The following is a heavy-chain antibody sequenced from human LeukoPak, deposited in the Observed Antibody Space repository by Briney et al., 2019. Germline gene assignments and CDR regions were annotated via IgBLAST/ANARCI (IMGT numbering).Heavy chain of an antibody. V-gene: IGHV1-2*02. CDR2: INPNSGGT. Sequence: ASVKVSCKASGYTFTAYYMHWVRQAPGQGLEWMGWINPNSGGTKYAQKFQGRVTMTSDTSISAAYMDLRRLRSDDTAVYYCARVQLGLDLRPYNFFDPWGQGTLVTVSS. CDR3: ARVQLGLDLRPYNFFDP. J-gene: IGHJ5*02. CDR1: GYTFTAYY. D-gene: IGHD2-2*01.